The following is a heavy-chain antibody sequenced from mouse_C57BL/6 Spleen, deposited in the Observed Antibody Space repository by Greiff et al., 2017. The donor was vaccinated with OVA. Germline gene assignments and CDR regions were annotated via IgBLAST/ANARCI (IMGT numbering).Heavy chain of an antibody. CDR2: INPYNGDT. V-gene: IGHV1-20*01. CDR1: GYSFTGYF. CDR3: ARPRGNYAYLDY. Sequence: VHVKQSGPELVKPGDSVKISCKASGYSFTGYFMNWVMQSHGKSLEWIGRINPYNGDTFYNQKFKGKATLTVDKSSSTAHMELRSLTSEDSAVYYCARPRGNYAYLDYWGQGTTLTVSS. D-gene: IGHD2-1*01. J-gene: IGHJ2*01.